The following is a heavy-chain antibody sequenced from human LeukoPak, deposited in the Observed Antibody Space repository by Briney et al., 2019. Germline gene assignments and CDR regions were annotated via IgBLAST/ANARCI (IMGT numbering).Heavy chain of an antibody. Sequence: PGGSLRLSCAASGFTFSSYAMSWVRQAPGKGLEWVSAISGSGGSTYYADSVKGRFTISRDNSKNTLYLQMDSLRAEDTAVYYCAPSLKWEPPYYFDYWGQGTLVTVSS. CDR2: ISGSGGST. CDR1: GFTFSSYA. J-gene: IGHJ4*02. D-gene: IGHD1-26*01. V-gene: IGHV3-23*01. CDR3: APSLKWEPPYYFDY.